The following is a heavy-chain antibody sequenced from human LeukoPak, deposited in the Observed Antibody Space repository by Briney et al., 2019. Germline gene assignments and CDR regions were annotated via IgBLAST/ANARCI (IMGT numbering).Heavy chain of an antibody. CDR2: IIPIFGTA. D-gene: IGHD6-19*01. Sequence: WASVKVSCKASGGIFSSYAISWVRQAPGQGLEWMGGIIPIFGTANYAQKFQGRVTITADESTSTAYMELSSLRSEDTAVYYCARDPYSSGWYSNWFDPWGQGTLVTVSS. CDR3: ARDPYSSGWYSNWFDP. CDR1: GGIFSSYA. V-gene: IGHV1-69*13. J-gene: IGHJ5*02.